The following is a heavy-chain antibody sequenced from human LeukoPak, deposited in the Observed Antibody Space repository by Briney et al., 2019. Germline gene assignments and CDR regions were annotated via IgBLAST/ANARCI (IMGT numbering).Heavy chain of an antibody. V-gene: IGHV4-39*01. CDR1: GGSIISDSYY. J-gene: IGHJ5*02. Sequence: SETLSLTCTVSGGSIISDSYYWDWLRQPPGKGLDWIASIFYGGSKYYNPSLKSRVTISVDTSKNQFFLNLNSVTAADTAVYYCARRSRRRPHWFDPWGQGTLVTVSS. D-gene: IGHD1-1*01. CDR2: IFYGGSK. CDR3: ARRSRRRPHWFDP.